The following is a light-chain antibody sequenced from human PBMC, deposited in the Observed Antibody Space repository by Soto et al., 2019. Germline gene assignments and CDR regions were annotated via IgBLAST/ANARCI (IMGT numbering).Light chain of an antibody. CDR3: QQYGSSPPYT. Sequence: GDRVTITCRASQSISTWLAWYHQKPGKAPKLLIYDASTLESGVPSRFSGSRSGPDFTLTINRLEPEDSAVYYCQQYGSSPPYTFGQGTKVDI. V-gene: IGKV1-5*01. CDR1: QSISTW. J-gene: IGKJ2*01. CDR2: DAS.